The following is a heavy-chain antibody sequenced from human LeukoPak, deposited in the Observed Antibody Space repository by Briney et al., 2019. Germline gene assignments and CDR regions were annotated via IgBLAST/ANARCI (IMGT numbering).Heavy chain of an antibody. J-gene: IGHJ6*02. V-gene: IGHV4-30-2*01. CDR1: GGSISSGGYS. D-gene: IGHD6-13*01. CDR3: ARGNSSSWYGDCYYGMDV. CDR2: IYHSGST. Sequence: SETLSLTCAVSGGSISSGGYSWSWIRQPPGKGLEWIGYIYHSGSTYYNPSLKSRVTISVGRSKNQFSLKLSSVTAADTAVYYCARGNSSSWYGDCYYGMDVWGQGTTVTVSS.